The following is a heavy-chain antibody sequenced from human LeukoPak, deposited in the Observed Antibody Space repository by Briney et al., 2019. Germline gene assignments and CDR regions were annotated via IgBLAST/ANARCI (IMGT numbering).Heavy chain of an antibody. Sequence: PGGSLRLSCTDSGFTFGDYAMTWVRQTPGKGLEWVGFIRSKTYGGTTQYAASVKGRFTISRDDSKSTAYLQVNSLKTEDTAVYYCTREGVTYGRNTFDIWGQGTMVTVSS. V-gene: IGHV3-49*04. CDR1: GFTFGDYA. D-gene: IGHD4-17*01. CDR2: IRSKTYGGTT. CDR3: TREGVTYGRNTFDI. J-gene: IGHJ3*02.